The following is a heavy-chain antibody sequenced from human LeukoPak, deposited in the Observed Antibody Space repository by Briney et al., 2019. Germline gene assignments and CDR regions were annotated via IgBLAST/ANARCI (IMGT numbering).Heavy chain of an antibody. CDR3: AREVAYCSSTSCPGVP. J-gene: IGHJ4*02. V-gene: IGHV1-8*01. CDR2: MNPNSGNT. Sequence: GASVKDSCKASGYTFTRYDINWVRQATGQGLEWMGWMNPNSGNTGYAQKFQGRVTMTRNTSISTAYMELSSLRSEDTAVYYCAREVAYCSSTSCPGVPWGQGTLVTVSS. D-gene: IGHD2-2*01. CDR1: GYTFTRYD.